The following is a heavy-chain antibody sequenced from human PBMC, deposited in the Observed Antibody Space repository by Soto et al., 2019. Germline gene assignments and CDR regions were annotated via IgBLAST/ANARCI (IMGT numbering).Heavy chain of an antibody. Sequence: QVHLQLSGAGLLKPSETLSLTCTVYGGSFSGHFGSWIRQPPGKGLEWIGEINHSGGTNYNPSLKSRVTISVDTSQNQFSLKVNSVTAADTAVYYCARGSAGRGSYYSGMDVWGQGTTVTVSS. CDR3: ARGSAGRGSYYSGMDV. V-gene: IGHV4-34*02. J-gene: IGHJ6*02. CDR1: GGSFSGHF. CDR2: INHSGGT.